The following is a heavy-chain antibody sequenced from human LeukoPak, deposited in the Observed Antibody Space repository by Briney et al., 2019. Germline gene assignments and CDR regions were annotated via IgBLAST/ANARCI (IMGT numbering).Heavy chain of an antibody. Sequence: SVKVSCKASGGTFNSYAISWVRQAPGQGLEWMGGIIPIFGTANYAQKFQGRVTITADESTSTAYMELSSLRSEDTAVYYCARYSGYDWGVPDYWGQGTLVTVSS. CDR3: ARYSGYDWGVPDY. V-gene: IGHV1-69*13. CDR1: GGTFNSYA. J-gene: IGHJ4*02. CDR2: IIPIFGTA. D-gene: IGHD5-12*01.